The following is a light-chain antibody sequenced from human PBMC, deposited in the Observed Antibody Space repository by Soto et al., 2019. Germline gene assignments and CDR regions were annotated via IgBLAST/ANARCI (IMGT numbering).Light chain of an antibody. CDR2: DAS. V-gene: IGKV3-11*01. CDR3: QQRSNWPLT. Sequence: EIVLTQSPGTLSWSPGERSTLSCSASQSVSSTYLAWYQHKPGQAPRLLIYDASKRATGIPARFSGSGSGTDFTLTISSLEPEDFAVYYCQQRSNWPLTFGQGTRLEIK. J-gene: IGKJ5*01. CDR1: QSVSSTY.